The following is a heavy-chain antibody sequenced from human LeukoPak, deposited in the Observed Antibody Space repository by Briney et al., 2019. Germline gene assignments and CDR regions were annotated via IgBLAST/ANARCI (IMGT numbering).Heavy chain of an antibody. V-gene: IGHV3-48*02. J-gene: IGHJ4*02. CDR2: ISSSSGTI. CDR3: ARDQSDYYGSGSYSEGSY. Sequence: PGGSLRLSCAASGFTFSTYSMKWVGQAPGKGLEWVSYISSSSGTIYYADSVKGRFTISRDNAKNSLYLQMNGLRDEDTAVYYCARDQSDYYGSGSYSEGSYSGQGTLVTVSS. CDR1: GFTFSTYS. D-gene: IGHD3-10*01.